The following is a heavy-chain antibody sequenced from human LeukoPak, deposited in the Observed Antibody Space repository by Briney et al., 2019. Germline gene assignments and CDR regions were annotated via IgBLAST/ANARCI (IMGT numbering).Heavy chain of an antibody. V-gene: IGHV4-59*08. D-gene: IGHD6-19*01. CDR1: GGSISSYY. CDR2: IYYSGSSGST. Sequence: SETLSLTCTVSGGSISSYYWIWIRQPPGKGVAWIGYIYYSGSSGSTNYNPSLKSRVTISVDTSKIQFSLNLSSVNAADTGVYYCARQGGVAGTRWFDPWGQGTLVSVSS. CDR3: ARQGGVAGTRWFDP. J-gene: IGHJ5*02.